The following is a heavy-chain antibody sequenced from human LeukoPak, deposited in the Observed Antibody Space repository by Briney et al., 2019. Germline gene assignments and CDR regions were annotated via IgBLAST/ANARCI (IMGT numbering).Heavy chain of an antibody. J-gene: IGHJ4*02. CDR3: ARGTGYSYGLYYFDY. D-gene: IGHD5-18*01. CDR1: GGSFSVYY. Sequence: PSETLSLTCAVYGGSFSVYYWSWLRQPPGKGLEWIGEINHSGSTNYNPSLKSRVTISVDTSKNQFSLKLSSVTAADTAVYYCARGTGYSYGLYYFDYWGQGTLVTVSS. V-gene: IGHV4-34*01. CDR2: INHSGST.